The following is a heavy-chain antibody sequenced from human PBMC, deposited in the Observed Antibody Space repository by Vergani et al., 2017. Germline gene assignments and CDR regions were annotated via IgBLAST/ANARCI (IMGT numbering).Heavy chain of an antibody. Sequence: VQLVESGGGLVPPGRSLRLSCAASGFSFGDYAMTWVRQAPGKGLEWVVGISFDGTNEYYPDLVKGRFTISRDIAKNTLYLQMNSLRAEDTAVYYCARDRVSWDDSFDIWGQGTMVTVSS. V-gene: IGHV3-30-3*01. CDR2: ISFDGTNE. D-gene: IGHD1-26*01. CDR1: GFSFGDYA. CDR3: ARDRVSWDDSFDI. J-gene: IGHJ3*02.